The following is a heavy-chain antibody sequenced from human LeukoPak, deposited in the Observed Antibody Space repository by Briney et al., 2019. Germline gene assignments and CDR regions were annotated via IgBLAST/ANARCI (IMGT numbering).Heavy chain of an antibody. CDR1: GYTFTSYD. Sequence: ASVTVSCKASGYTFTSYDINWVRQAAGQGLEWMGWMNPNSGNTDYAQKFQGRVTMTRNTSISTAYMELSSLRSEDTAVYYCARVLRYFDWLLSEDGFDYWGQGTLVTVSS. CDR2: MNPNSGNT. J-gene: IGHJ4*02. D-gene: IGHD3-9*01. V-gene: IGHV1-8*01. CDR3: ARVLRYFDWLLSEDGFDY.